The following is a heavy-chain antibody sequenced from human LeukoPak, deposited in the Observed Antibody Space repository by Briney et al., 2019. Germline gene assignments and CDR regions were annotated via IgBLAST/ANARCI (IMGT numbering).Heavy chain of an antibody. CDR2: IIPIFGTA. CDR1: GGTFSSYA. CDR3: ARAFDPTTQPFDP. V-gene: IGHV1-69*13. D-gene: IGHD4-11*01. Sequence: SVKVSCKASGGTFSSYAISWVRQAPGQGLEWMGGIIPIFGTANYAQKFQGRVTITADESTSTAYMELSSLRSEDTAVYYCARAFDPTTQPFDPWGQGTLVTVSS. J-gene: IGHJ5*02.